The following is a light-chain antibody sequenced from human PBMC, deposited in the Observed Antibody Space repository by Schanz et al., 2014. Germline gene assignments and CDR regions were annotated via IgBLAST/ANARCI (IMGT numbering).Light chain of an antibody. CDR1: QSVTRY. CDR3: QQSDSSPFT. Sequence: DIQMTQSPSYLSANVGDSVTITCRASQSVTRYLNWYQQKPGKAPKVLIYAASILQGGVPSRFSGSGSGTDFTLTISSLQSEDFATYYCQQSDSSPFTFGPGTKVDIK. CDR2: AAS. J-gene: IGKJ3*01. V-gene: IGKV1-39*01.